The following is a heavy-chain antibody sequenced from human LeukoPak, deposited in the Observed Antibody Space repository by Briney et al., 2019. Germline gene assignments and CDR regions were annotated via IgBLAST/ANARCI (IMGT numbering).Heavy chain of an antibody. CDR3: ARANDYSNYFDY. V-gene: IGHV1-2*02. Sequence: ASVKVSCKASGYTFTGYYMHWVRQAPGQGLEWMGWISPNSGGTNYAQKFQGRVTMTRDTSISTAYMELSRLRSDDTAVYYCARANDYSNYFDYWGQGTLVTVSS. CDR2: ISPNSGGT. CDR1: GYTFTGYY. D-gene: IGHD4-11*01. J-gene: IGHJ4*02.